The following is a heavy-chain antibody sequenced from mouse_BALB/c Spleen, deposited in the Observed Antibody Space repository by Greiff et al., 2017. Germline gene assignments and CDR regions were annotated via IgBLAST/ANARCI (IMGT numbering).Heavy chain of an antibody. CDR2: ISYSGST. V-gene: IGHV3-8*02. J-gene: IGHJ3*01. D-gene: IGHD2-1*01. CDR1: GDSITSGY. CDR3: ASPYGNYVESFAY. Sequence: EVQLQQSGPSLVKPSQTLSLTCSVTGDSITSGYWNWIRKFPGNKLEYMGYISYSGSTYYNPSLKSRISITRDTSKNQYYLQLNSVTTEDTATYYCASPYGNYVESFAYWGQGTLVTVSA.